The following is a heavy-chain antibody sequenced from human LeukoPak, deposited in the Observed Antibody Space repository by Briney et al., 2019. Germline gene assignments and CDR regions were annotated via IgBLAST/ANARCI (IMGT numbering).Heavy chain of an antibody. Sequence: PGGSLRLSCSASGFTFSSYARQWVRQAPVKGLEYVSAMSTNGGSTYYADSVKGRFTISRDNSKNMLFLHMSSLRTEDTAVYYCVKDERVRMSYYDSSCYYAYWGLGTLVTVS. D-gene: IGHD3-22*01. J-gene: IGHJ4*02. CDR1: GFTFSSYA. V-gene: IGHV3-64D*09. CDR3: VKDERVRMSYYDSSCYYAY. CDR2: MSTNGGST.